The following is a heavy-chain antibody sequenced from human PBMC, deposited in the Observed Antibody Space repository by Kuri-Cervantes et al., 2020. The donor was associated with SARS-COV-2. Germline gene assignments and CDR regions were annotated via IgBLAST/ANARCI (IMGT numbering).Heavy chain of an antibody. CDR2: IRSKANSYAT. CDR3: TSLSTVAPFDY. V-gene: IGHV3-73*01. J-gene: IGHJ4*02. CDR1: GFTFSGSA. D-gene: IGHD4-11*01. Sequence: GESLKISCAASGFTFSGSAMHWVRQASGKGLEWVGRIRSKANSYATAYAASVKGRFTISRDDSKNTAYLQMNSLKTEDTAVYYCTSLSTVAPFDYWGQGTLVTVSS.